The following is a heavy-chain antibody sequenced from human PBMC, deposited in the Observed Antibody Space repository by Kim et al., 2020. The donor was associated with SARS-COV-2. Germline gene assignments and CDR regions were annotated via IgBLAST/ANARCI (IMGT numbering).Heavy chain of an antibody. D-gene: IGHD2-21*02. J-gene: IGHJ5*02. V-gene: IGHV4-4*06. Sequence: LKSRVTMSVDTSKNQFSLKLSSVTAADTAVYYCARDDLVYCGCDCFLNLDPWGQGTLVTVSS. CDR3: ARDDLVYCGCDCFLNLDP.